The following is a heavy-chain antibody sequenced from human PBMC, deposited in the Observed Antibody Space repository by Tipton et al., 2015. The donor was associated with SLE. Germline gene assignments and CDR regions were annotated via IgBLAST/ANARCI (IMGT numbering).Heavy chain of an antibody. CDR1: GGSISSGSYY. CDR2: IHHSGNT. V-gene: IGHV4-61*02. J-gene: IGHJ4*02. Sequence: TLSLTCTVSGGSISSGSYYWSWIRQPAGKGLEWIGSIHHSGNTYFNPSLKSRVTMSIDTSRNEVFLRLTSVTAADTAVYYCARQLDGVDYWGQGTLVTVSS. CDR3: ARQLDGVDY. D-gene: IGHD1-1*01.